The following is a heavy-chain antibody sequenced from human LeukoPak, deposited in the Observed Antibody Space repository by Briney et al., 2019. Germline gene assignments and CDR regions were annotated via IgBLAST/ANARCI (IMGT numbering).Heavy chain of an antibody. CDR1: GYTFTSYG. J-gene: IGHJ4*02. Sequence: ASVKVSCKASGYTFTSYGISWVRQAPGQGLERMGWISAYNGNTNYAQKLQGRVTMTTDTSTSTAYMELRSLRSDDTAVYYCARAEGPVDIAMVSDYRGQGTLVTVSS. D-gene: IGHD5-18*01. CDR3: ARAEGPVDIAMVSDY. CDR2: ISAYNGNT. V-gene: IGHV1-18*01.